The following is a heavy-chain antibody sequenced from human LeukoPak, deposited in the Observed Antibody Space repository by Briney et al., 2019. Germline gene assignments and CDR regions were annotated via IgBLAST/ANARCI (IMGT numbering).Heavy chain of an antibody. CDR1: GYTFTSYA. Sequence: ASVKVSCKASGYTFTSYAMNWVRQAPGQGLEWMGWINTNTGNPTYAQGFTGRFVFSLDTSVSTAYLQISSLKAEDTAVYYCARRVSSSWNDAFDIWGQGTMVTVSS. V-gene: IGHV7-4-1*02. CDR3: ARRVSSSWNDAFDI. J-gene: IGHJ3*02. CDR2: INTNTGNP. D-gene: IGHD6-13*01.